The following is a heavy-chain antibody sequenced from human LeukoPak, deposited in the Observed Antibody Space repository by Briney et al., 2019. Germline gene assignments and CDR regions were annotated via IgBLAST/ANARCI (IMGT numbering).Heavy chain of an antibody. Sequence: GGSLRLSCAASGFSVSSTYMSWVRQAPGKGLEWVSLIYSGGTTYHADSVKGRFTVSRDNSKNTLYLQMNSLRAEDTAVYYCARDLTSSAGDLGYWGQGTLVTVSS. V-gene: IGHV3-66*01. D-gene: IGHD6-13*01. CDR1: GFSVSSTY. J-gene: IGHJ4*02. CDR3: ARDLTSSAGDLGY. CDR2: IYSGGTT.